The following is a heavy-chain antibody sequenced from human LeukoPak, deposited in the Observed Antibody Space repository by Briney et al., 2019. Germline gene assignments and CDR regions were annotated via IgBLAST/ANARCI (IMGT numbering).Heavy chain of an antibody. CDR2: IYYSGST. CDR1: GGSTSSSSYY. J-gene: IGHJ4*02. V-gene: IGHV4-39*01. CDR3: ARQTGSGLFILP. D-gene: IGHD3/OR15-3a*01. Sequence: SETLSLTCTVSGGSTSSSSYYWGWIRQPPGKGLEWIGSIYYSGSTYYNPSLKSQVSISIDTSKNQFSLRLTSVTAADTAVYYCARQTGSGLFILPGGQGTLVTVSS.